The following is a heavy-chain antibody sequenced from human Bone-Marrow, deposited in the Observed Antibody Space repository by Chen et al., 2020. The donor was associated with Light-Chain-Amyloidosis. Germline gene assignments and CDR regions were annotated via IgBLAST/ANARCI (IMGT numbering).Heavy chain of an antibody. V-gene: IGHV1-8*01. CDR2: LNPNNGDS. Sequence: QVQLVQSGPEVKKPGASLKVSCKASGYTFTNYNINWVRQAAGQGLEWMGWLNPNNGDSGSAQKFQGRVALTRNTSEATAYMMLSGLSFEDTAIYYCARAPITLGLGAVIPNWFDPWGQGALVIVSS. CDR1: GYTFTNYN. CDR3: ARAPITLGLGAVIPNWFDP. J-gene: IGHJ5*02. D-gene: IGHD3-10*01.